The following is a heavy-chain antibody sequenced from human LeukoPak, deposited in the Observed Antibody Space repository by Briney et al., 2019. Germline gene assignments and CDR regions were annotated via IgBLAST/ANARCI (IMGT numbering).Heavy chain of an antibody. CDR2: INHSGST. Sequence: PSETLSLTCAVYGVSFSGYYWSWIRKPPGKGLEWIGEINHSGSTNYSPSLKSRVTISVDTSKNQFSLKLSSVTAADTAVYYCASKESDAFDIWGQGTMVTVSS. CDR1: GVSFSGYY. D-gene: IGHD5-24*01. J-gene: IGHJ3*02. V-gene: IGHV4-34*01. CDR3: ASKESDAFDI.